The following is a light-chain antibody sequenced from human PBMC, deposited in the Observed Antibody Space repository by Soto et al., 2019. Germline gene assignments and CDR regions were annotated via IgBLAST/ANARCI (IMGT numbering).Light chain of an antibody. V-gene: IGLV2-11*01. CDR2: DVN. Sequence: QSALTQPRSVSGSPGQSVTISCTGTSSDVGAYNYVSWFQQHPGKAPKLMMSDVNKRPSGVPDRFSGSKSGTTASLTISGLQAEDEADYYCCSYGGSYTLLFGGVTKLTVL. J-gene: IGLJ2*01. CDR1: SSDVGAYNY. CDR3: CSYGGSYTLL.